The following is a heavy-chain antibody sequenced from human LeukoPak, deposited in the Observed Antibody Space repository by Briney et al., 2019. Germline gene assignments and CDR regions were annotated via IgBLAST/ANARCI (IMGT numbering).Heavy chain of an antibody. CDR1: GFTFSSYA. CDR2: IPYDGSNK. CDR3: ARAEIGYCSSTSCHMSWFGP. Sequence: GRSLRLSCAASGFTFSSYAMHWVRQAPGKGLEWVAVIPYDGSNKYYADSVKGRFTISRDNSKNTLYLQMNSLRAEDTAVYYCARAEIGYCSSTSCHMSWFGPWGQGTLVTVSS. J-gene: IGHJ5*02. V-gene: IGHV3-30-3*01. D-gene: IGHD2-2*02.